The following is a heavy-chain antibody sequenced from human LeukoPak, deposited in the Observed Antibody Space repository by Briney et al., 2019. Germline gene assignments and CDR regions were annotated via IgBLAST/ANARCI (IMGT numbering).Heavy chain of an antibody. CDR2: IYTTGST. Sequence: PSETLSLICTVSGGSISSYYWSWIRQPAGKGLEWIGRIYTTGSTNYNPSLKSRVTMSVDTSKNQFSLRLSSVTAADTAVYYCARDLIHSVAGDFDFWGQGTLVTVSS. D-gene: IGHD3-16*01. J-gene: IGHJ4*02. CDR1: GGSISSYY. V-gene: IGHV4-4*07. CDR3: ARDLIHSVAGDFDF.